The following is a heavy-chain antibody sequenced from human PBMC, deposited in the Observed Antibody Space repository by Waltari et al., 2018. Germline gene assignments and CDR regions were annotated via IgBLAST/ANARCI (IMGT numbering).Heavy chain of an antibody. CDR3: SKDFTIIVVVTDY. D-gene: IGHD3-22*01. Sequence: EVQLLESGGGLVQPGGSLRLSCAASGFTFSSYAMSWVRQAPGKGVEWVSAISGSVGSTYYADSVKGRFTISRDNSKNSLYLQMYSLRAEDTAVYYCSKDFTIIVVVTDYWGQGTLVTVSS. V-gene: IGHV3-23*01. J-gene: IGHJ4*02. CDR2: ISGSVGST. CDR1: GFTFSSYA.